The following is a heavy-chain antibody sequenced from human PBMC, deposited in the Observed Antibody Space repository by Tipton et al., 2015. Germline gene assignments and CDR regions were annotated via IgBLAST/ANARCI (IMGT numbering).Heavy chain of an antibody. V-gene: IGHV4-31*03. J-gene: IGHJ5*02. CDR3: ARQIAVAARDWFDP. CDR1: GGSISSGGYY. Sequence: TLSLTCTVSGGSISSGGYYWSWIRQHPGKGLEWLGYIYSNGGTFYNPSLRSRVTISVDRWKNQFSLILSSVTAADTAVYYCARQIAVAARDWFDPWGQGTLVTVSS. CDR2: IYSNGGT. D-gene: IGHD6-13*01.